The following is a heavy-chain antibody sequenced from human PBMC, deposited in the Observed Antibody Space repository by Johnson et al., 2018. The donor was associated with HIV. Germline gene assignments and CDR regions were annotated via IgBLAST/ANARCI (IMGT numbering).Heavy chain of an antibody. D-gene: IGHD3-22*01. J-gene: IGHJ3*02. Sequence: VQLVESGGGLVQPGGSLRLSCAASGFTFSSYGVHWVRQAPGKGLEYVSAISSNGGGTYYAKSVKGRFTISRDNSKNTLYLQMGSLRAEDMAVYYCARGSLYYYDSSGWGAFDIWGQGTMVTVSS. CDR3: ARGSLYYYDSSGWGAFDI. CDR2: ISSNGGGT. CDR1: GFTFSSYG. V-gene: IGHV3-64*01.